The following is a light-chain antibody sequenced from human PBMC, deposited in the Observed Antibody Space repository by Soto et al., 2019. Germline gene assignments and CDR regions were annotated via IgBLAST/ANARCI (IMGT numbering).Light chain of an antibody. CDR3: QQYNNWPPTWT. J-gene: IGKJ1*01. V-gene: IGKV3-15*01. Sequence: EILMTQSPATLSVSPGERATLSCRASQSVSSNLAWYQQKPGQAPRLLIYGVSTRATGIPARFSGSGSGTEFTLTISSLQSEDFAVYHCQQYNNWPPTWTLGQGTKVDIK. CDR1: QSVSSN. CDR2: GVS.